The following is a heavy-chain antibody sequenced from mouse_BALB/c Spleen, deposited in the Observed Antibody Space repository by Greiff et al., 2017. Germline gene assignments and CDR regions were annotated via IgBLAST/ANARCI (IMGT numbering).Heavy chain of an antibody. Sequence: SGPELVKPGASVKLPCKASGYTFTDYNMDWVKQSPGKSLEWIGDINPNNGGTIYNQKFKRKTTLTVDTSSSTSYMELRSLTSEDTAVYYCARYYYGSDYIDYWGQGTTLTVSS. D-gene: IGHD1-1*01. CDR1: GYTFTDYN. V-gene: IGHV1-18*01. J-gene: IGHJ2*01. CDR2: INPNNGGT. CDR3: ARYYYGSDYIDY.